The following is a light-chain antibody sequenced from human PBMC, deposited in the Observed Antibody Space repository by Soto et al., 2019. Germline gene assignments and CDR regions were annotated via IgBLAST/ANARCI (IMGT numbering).Light chain of an antibody. V-gene: IGLV2-14*03. CDR3: TSYTTSSTLV. J-gene: IGLJ2*01. CDR1: SSDIGYYNY. CDR2: DVS. Sequence: QSVLTQPASVSESXXXXXXISCTGTSSDIGYYNYVSWYQHHPGKAPKLMIYDVSNRPSGVSRRFSGSKSGNTASLTISGLRAEDEADYYCTSYTTSSTLVFGGGTKVTVL.